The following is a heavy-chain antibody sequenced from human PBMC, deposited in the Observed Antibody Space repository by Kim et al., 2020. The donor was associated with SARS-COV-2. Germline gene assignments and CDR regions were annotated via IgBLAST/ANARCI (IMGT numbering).Heavy chain of an antibody. J-gene: IGHJ4*01. CDR2: IYYSGST. CDR3: ARGRAVAGPRRYYFDY. D-gene: IGHD6-19*01. CDR1: GGSISSSSYY. Sequence: SETLSLTCTVSGGSISSSSYYWGWIRQPPGRGLEWIGTIYYSGSTNYNPSLKSRVTISVHTSKNQFSLKMSSVTAADTAVYYCARGRAVAGPRRYYFDY. V-gene: IGHV4-39*01.